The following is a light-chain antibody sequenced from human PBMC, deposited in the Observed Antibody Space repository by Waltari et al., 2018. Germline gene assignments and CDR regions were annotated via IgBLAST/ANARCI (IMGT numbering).Light chain of an antibody. Sequence: DIVMTQSPDSLAVSLGERATIKCKSSQSLLSNADNKNYLAWFQQKPGQPPKLLIYWAFIRESGVPDRFSGGGSGTDFTLTISNLQAEDVAVYYCQQHYGSPLTFGGGTKVEIE. CDR2: WAF. CDR1: QSLLSNADNKNY. CDR3: QQHYGSPLT. J-gene: IGKJ4*01. V-gene: IGKV4-1*01.